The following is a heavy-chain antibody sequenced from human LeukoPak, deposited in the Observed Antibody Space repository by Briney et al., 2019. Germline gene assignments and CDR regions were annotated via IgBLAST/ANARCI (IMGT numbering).Heavy chain of an antibody. J-gene: IGHJ4*02. V-gene: IGHV1-69*13. CDR2: IIPIFGTA. Sequence: ASVKVSCKASVGTFSSYAISWVRQAPGQGLEWMGGIIPIFGTANYAQKFQGRVTITADESTSTAYMELSSLRSEDTAVYYCARDGVAGDYGYWGQGTLVTVSS. D-gene: IGHD4-17*01. CDR3: ARDGVAGDYGY. CDR1: VGTFSSYA.